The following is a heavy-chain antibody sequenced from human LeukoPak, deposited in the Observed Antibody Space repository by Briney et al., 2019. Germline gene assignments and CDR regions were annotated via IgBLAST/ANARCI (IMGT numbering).Heavy chain of an antibody. J-gene: IGHJ5*02. Sequence: CXVPGGSISSYYWSWVREPRGKGVEGVGDIYYSGSTNYNPYLKRRVNISGEKTKKKCSLKLRCITGEGRAGEYCGXHSSYGSGSYAPWGHGTLVTVSS. CDR2: IYYSGST. CDR3: GXHSSYGSGSYAP. V-gene: IGHV4-59*01. CDR1: GGSISSYY. D-gene: IGHD3-10*01.